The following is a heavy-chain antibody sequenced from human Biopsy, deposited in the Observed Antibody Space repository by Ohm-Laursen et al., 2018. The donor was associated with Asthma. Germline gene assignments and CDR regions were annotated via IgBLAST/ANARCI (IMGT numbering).Heavy chain of an antibody. J-gene: IGHJ4*02. Sequence: PSDTLSLTCTVSGVSISSYYWGWIRQPPGKGMEWIGSMYHSGSPYYHPSLKSRATISVDTSKNQLSLKMSSVTAADTAVYFCVRHQYSSSWSTFDYWGQGALVTVSS. CDR2: MYHSGSP. V-gene: IGHV4-39*01. CDR1: GVSISSYY. CDR3: VRHQYSSSWSTFDY. D-gene: IGHD3-22*01.